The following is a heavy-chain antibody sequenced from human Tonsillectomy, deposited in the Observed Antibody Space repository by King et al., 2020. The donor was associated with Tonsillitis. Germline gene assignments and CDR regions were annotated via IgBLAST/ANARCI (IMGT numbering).Heavy chain of an antibody. CDR1: GFTFSSYA. J-gene: IGHJ4*02. D-gene: IGHD6-13*01. Sequence: VQLVESGGGLVQPGGSLRLSCAASGFTFSSYAMSWARQAPGKGLEWVSAISGSGGSTYYADSVKGRFTISRDNSKSTLYLQMNSLRAEDTAVYCCAKGGAKSSSWCYWGQGTLVTVSS. V-gene: IGHV3-23*04. CDR2: ISGSGGST. CDR3: AKGGAKSSSWCY.